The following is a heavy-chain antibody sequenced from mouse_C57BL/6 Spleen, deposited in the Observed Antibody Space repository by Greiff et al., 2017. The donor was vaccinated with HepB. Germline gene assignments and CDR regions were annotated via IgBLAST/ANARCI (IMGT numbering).Heavy chain of an antibody. CDR3: ARNSITTVVATPYWYFDV. Sequence: VQVVESGPGLVAPSQSLSITCTVSGFSLTSYAISWVRQPPGKGLEWLGVIWTGGGTNYNSALKSRLSISKDNSKSQVFLKMNSLQTDDTARYYCARNSITTVVATPYWYFDVWGTGTTVTVSS. CDR1: GFSLTSYA. D-gene: IGHD1-1*01. CDR2: IWTGGGT. V-gene: IGHV2-9-1*01. J-gene: IGHJ1*03.